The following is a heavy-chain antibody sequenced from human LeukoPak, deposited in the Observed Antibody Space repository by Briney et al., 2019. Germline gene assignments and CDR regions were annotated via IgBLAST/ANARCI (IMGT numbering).Heavy chain of an antibody. D-gene: IGHD6-13*01. Sequence: SETLSLTCTVSGGSISNYYWTWIRQPPGKGLEWIGYIYYSGSTNYNPSLKSRVTISLDTSRNQFSLRLTSVTAADTAVYYYARGGTAKGHFDYWGQGTLVTVSS. J-gene: IGHJ4*02. CDR2: IYYSGST. V-gene: IGHV4-59*08. CDR1: GGSISNYY. CDR3: ARGGTAKGHFDY.